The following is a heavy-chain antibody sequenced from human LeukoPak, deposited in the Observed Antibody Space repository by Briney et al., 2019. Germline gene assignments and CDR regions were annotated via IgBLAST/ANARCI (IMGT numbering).Heavy chain of an antibody. J-gene: IGHJ6*03. V-gene: IGHV4-34*01. CDR3: ARGRDGGSSSWYREQYYYYMDV. D-gene: IGHD6-13*01. Sequence: SETLSLTCAVYGGSFSGYYWSWIRQPPGKGLEWIGEINHSGSTNYNPSLKSRVTISVDTSKNQFSLKLSSVTAADTAVYYCARGRDGGSSSWYREQYYYYMDVWGKGTTVTVSS. CDR1: GGSFSGYY. CDR2: INHSGST.